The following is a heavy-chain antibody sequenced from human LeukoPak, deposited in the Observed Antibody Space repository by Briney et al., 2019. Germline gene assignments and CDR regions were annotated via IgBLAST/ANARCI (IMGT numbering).Heavy chain of an antibody. Sequence: PSETLSLTCTVSGGSISSYYWSWIRQPPGKGLEWIGYIYYSGSTNYNPSLKSRVTISVDTSKNQFSLKLSSVTAADTAVYYCARAEGYYGYVWGSYRSDWFDPWGQGTLVTVSS. V-gene: IGHV4-59*01. CDR3: ARAEGYYGYVWGSYRSDWFDP. J-gene: IGHJ5*02. D-gene: IGHD3-16*02. CDR1: GGSISSYY. CDR2: IYYSGST.